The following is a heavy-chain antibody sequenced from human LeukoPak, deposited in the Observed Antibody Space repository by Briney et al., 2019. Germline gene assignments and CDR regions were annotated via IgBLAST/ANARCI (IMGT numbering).Heavy chain of an antibody. CDR3: AVVNYDFWSGYETGFDY. CDR2: IRYDGSNK. CDR1: GFTFSSYG. Sequence: GGSLRLSCAASGFTFSSYGMHWVRQAPGKGLEWVAFIRYDGSNKYYADSVKGRFTISRDDSKNTLYLQMNSLRAEDTAVYYCAVVNYDFWSGYETGFDYWGQGTLVTVS. J-gene: IGHJ4*02. V-gene: IGHV3-30*02. D-gene: IGHD3-3*01.